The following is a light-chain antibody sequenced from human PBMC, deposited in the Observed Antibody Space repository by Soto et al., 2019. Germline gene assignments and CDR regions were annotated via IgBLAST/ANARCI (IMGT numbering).Light chain of an antibody. J-gene: IGKJ1*01. CDR3: RQYNSFSRT. Sequence: DIQMTQSPSTLSASVGDRVTITCRASQSISTSLAWYQQKPGKAPKLLIYKTSSLESGVPSRFSGSGSGTEFTLTISSLQPDDFATYYCRQYNSFSRTFGQGTTVEIK. CDR2: KTS. V-gene: IGKV1-5*03. CDR1: QSISTS.